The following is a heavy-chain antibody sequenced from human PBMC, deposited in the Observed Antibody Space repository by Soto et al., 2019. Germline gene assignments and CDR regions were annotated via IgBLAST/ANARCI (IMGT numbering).Heavy chain of an antibody. V-gene: IGHV3-23*01. CDR1: GFTFSSYA. CDR2: ISGSGGST. J-gene: IGHJ4*02. CDR3: AKDPTTIFGVVIGSDFDY. Sequence: EVQLLEPGGGLVQPGGSLRLSCAASGFTFSSYAMSWVRQAPGKGLEWVSAISGSGGSTYYADSVKGRFTISRDNSKNTMYLQMNSLGDEDTAVYYCAKDPTTIFGVVIGSDFDYWGQGTLVTVSS. D-gene: IGHD3-3*01.